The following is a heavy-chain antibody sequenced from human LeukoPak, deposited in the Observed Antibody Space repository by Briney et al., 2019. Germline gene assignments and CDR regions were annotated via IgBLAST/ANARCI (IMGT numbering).Heavy chain of an antibody. J-gene: IGHJ4*02. CDR2: INSDGTTI. CDR1: GFTFTSYE. Sequence: GGSLRLSCAASGFTFTSYEMNWVRQAPGKGLEWVSYINSDGTTIYYADSVKGRFTISRDYAKSSLYLQMNSLGAEDTAIYYCARERAVAGAGFDYWGQGTLVTVSS. D-gene: IGHD6-19*01. CDR3: ARERAVAGAGFDY. V-gene: IGHV3-48*03.